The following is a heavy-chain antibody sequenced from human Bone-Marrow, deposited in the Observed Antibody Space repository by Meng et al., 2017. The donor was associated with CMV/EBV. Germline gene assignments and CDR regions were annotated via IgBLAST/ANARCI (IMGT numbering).Heavy chain of an antibody. CDR3: ARAQAVAGRFCVY. D-gene: IGHD6-19*01. Sequence: QAQLEQWGAGLLKPSETLSLAVAFYGGSFSGYYWSWIRQPPGKGLEWIGEINHSGSTNYNPSLKSRVTISVDTSKNQFSLKLSSVTAADTAVYYCARAQAVAGRFCVYWGQGTLVTVSS. CDR2: INHSGST. V-gene: IGHV4-34*01. CDR1: GGSFSGYY. J-gene: IGHJ4*02.